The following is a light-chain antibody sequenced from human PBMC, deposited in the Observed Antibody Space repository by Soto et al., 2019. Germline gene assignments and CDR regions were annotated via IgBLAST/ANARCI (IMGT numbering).Light chain of an antibody. CDR2: DVS. CDR3: GSYTSSNTYV. CDR1: SSDVGDYNY. Sequence: QSALTQPASVSGSPGQSITISCTGTSSDVGDYNYVSWYQQHPGKAPKLMIYDVSNRPSGVSNRFSGSKSGNTASLTISGLQAEDEADYYCGSYTSSNTYVFGTGTKLT. J-gene: IGLJ1*01. V-gene: IGLV2-14*03.